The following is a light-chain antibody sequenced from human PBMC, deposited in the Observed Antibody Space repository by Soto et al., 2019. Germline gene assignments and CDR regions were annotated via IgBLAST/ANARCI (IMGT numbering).Light chain of an antibody. CDR1: QNNSSY. V-gene: IGKV1-5*03. CDR2: KAS. Sequence: DIQMTQSPSSLSASVGDRVSITCRASQNNSSYLNWYQQKPGKAPNLLIHKASHLESGVPSRFSGSGSGTEFTLTISSLQPGDFATYYCQHYNTYPWTFGQGTKVDI. J-gene: IGKJ1*01. CDR3: QHYNTYPWT.